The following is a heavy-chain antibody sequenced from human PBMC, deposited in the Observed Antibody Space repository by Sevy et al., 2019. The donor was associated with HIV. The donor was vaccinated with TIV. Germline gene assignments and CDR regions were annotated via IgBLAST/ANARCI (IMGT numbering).Heavy chain of an antibody. J-gene: IGHJ4*02. Sequence: TLSLTCAGYGGSFSYYFWSWIRQSPGKGPEWIGEINHGGTTNYNPAIKSRVTISVDTSKKHFSLNLRSVTAADTAVYYCATRASTGYYFDYWGQGTLVTVSS. CDR3: ATRASTGYYFDY. CDR1: GGSFSYYF. V-gene: IGHV4-34*01. CDR2: INHGGTT.